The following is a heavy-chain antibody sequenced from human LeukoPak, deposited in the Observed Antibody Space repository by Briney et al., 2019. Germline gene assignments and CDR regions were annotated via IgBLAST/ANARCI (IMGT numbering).Heavy chain of an antibody. CDR1: GFSLSDTN. D-gene: IGHD3-3*01. J-gene: IGHJ4*02. CDR2: ISSSSSYI. Sequence: GDSLTLSCGASGFSLSDTNMNWVRQAPGKGLEWVSSISSSSSYIYYADSVKGRFTISRDNAKNSLYLQMNSLRAEDTAVYYCARDMGVVITPGDFDYWGQGTLVTVSS. V-gene: IGHV3-21*01. CDR3: ARDMGVVITPGDFDY.